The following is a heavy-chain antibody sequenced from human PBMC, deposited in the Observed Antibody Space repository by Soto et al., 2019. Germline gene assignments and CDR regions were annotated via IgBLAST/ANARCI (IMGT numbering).Heavy chain of an antibody. V-gene: IGHV1-2*02. D-gene: IGHD6-13*01. J-gene: IGHJ4*02. CDR3: ARAIAAAGNPPFDY. CDR1: GYTFTGYY. CDR2: INPNSGGT. Sequence: ASVKVSCKASGYTFTGYYMHWVRQAPGQGLEWMGWINPNSGGTNYAQKFQGRVTMTRDTSISTAYMELSRLRSDDTAVYYCARAIAAAGNPPFDYWGQGTLVTV.